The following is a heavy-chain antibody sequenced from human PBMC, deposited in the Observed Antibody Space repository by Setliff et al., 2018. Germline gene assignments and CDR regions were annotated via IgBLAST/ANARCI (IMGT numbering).Heavy chain of an antibody. CDR3: ARSYNFWSGPALDV. CDR1: GFTFSGSA. D-gene: IGHD3-3*01. J-gene: IGHJ6*04. V-gene: IGHV3-33*03. CDR2: IWYDGSQK. Sequence: PGGSLRLSCAASGFTFSGSAMHWVRQSPGKGLEWVAVIWYDGSQKYHADSVKGRFTVSRDNSKNTLYLQMNSLRAEDTAVYYCARSYNFWSGPALDVWGKGTTVTVSS.